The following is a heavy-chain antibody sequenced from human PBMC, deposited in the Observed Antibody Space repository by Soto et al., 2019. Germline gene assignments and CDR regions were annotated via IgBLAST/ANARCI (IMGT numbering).Heavy chain of an antibody. J-gene: IGHJ6*02. CDR3: ARGQAIVVVTATYYYYGMDV. D-gene: IGHD2-21*02. Sequence: GASVKVSCKASGGAFSSYAISWVRQAPGQGLEWMGGIIPIFGTANYAQKFQGRVTITADESTSTAYMELSSLRSEDTAVYYCARGQAIVVVTATYYYYGMDVWGQGTTVTVSS. CDR2: IIPIFGTA. V-gene: IGHV1-69*13. CDR1: GGAFSSYA.